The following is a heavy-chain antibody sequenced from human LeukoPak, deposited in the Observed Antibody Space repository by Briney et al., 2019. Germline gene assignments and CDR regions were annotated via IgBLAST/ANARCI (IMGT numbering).Heavy chain of an antibody. J-gene: IGHJ4*02. D-gene: IGHD6-19*01. V-gene: IGHV3-23*01. CDR1: GFTFSTYA. CDR3: AKGRSGWYEGLDY. CDR2: ISHGGDSA. Sequence: GGSLRLSCTASGFTFSTYAMTWVRQAPGKGLEWVSVISHGGDSAWYADSVKGRFTISRDNSKGTLFLQMNSLRADDTAMYYCAKGRSGWYEGLDYWGQGILVTVSS.